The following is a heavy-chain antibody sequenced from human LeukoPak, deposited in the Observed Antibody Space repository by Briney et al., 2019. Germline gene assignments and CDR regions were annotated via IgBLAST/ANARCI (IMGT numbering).Heavy chain of an antibody. J-gene: IGHJ4*02. CDR1: GFTVSSNY. Sequence: GGSLRLSCAASGFTVSSNYMSWVRQAPGKGLEWVSVIYSGGSTYYADSVKGRFTISRDNSKNTLYLQMNSLRAEDTAVYYCAKGPTVTTPPGYWGQGTLVTVSS. V-gene: IGHV3-53*01. CDR2: IYSGGST. D-gene: IGHD4-17*01. CDR3: AKGPTVTTPPGY.